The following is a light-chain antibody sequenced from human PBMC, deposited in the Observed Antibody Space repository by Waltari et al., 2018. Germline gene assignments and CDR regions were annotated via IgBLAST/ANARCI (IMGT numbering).Light chain of an antibody. CDR1: QSVRDNY. Sequence: EIVLTQSPGTLSLSPGERASLSCRTSQSVRDNYLAWYQQTPGQAPRLLIYGASNRFPGIPDRFTGSASGTYFTLTITRLEPEDFAVYYCQQYDSTPYTFGQGTKVEIK. CDR2: GAS. V-gene: IGKV3-20*01. J-gene: IGKJ2*01. CDR3: QQYDSTPYT.